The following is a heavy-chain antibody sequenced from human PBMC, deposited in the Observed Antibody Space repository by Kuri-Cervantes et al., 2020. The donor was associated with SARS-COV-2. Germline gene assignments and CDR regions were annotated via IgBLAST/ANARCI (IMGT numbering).Heavy chain of an antibody. CDR2: ITPFNGNT. D-gene: IGHD5-24*01. J-gene: IGHJ3*02. CDR3: ARSGPGAISRGDGALDI. V-gene: IGHV1-45*01. CDR1: GNTLTYRF. Sequence: SVKVSCKASGNTLTYRFLHWERQAPGQEPEWMGWITPFNGNTKYAQKFQDRVTITRDRSMNTAYMELNSLRSEDTAMYYGARSGPGAISRGDGALDIWGQGTMVTVSS.